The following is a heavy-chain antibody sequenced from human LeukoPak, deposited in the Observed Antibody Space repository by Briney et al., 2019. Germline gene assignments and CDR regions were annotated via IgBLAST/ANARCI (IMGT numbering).Heavy chain of an antibody. Sequence: GASVKVSCKASGYTFTSYGISWVRQAPGQGLEWMGWISVYNGNTNYAQKLQGRVTMTTDTSTSTAYMELRSLRSDDTAVYYCARVGNYDILTGYLYYHYGMDVWGQGTTVTVSS. CDR1: GYTFTSYG. J-gene: IGHJ6*02. D-gene: IGHD3-9*01. V-gene: IGHV1-18*01. CDR3: ARVGNYDILTGYLYYHYGMDV. CDR2: ISVYNGNT.